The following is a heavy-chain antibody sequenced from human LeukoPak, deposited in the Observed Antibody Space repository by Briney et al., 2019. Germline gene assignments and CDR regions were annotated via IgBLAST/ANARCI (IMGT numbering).Heavy chain of an antibody. J-gene: IGHJ6*02. Sequence: GESLKISCKGSGYSFTSYWISWVRQMPGKGLEWMGRIDPSDSYTNYSPSFQGHVTISADKSISTAYLQWSSLKASDTAMYYCARHGSYSSSWYVQYGMDVWGQGTTVTVSS. CDR2: IDPSDSYT. V-gene: IGHV5-10-1*01. CDR3: ARHGSYSSSWYVQYGMDV. CDR1: GYSFTSYW. D-gene: IGHD6-13*01.